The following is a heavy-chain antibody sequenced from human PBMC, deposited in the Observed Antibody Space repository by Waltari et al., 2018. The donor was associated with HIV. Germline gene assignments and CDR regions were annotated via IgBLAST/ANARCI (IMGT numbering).Heavy chain of an antibody. CDR1: GFTFSSYA. D-gene: IGHD3-10*01. J-gene: IGHJ4*02. Sequence: LLESGGNLVQPGGSLTHSCAASGFTFSSYAMTWFRQAPGKGLEWVSGISGSGGETLFADSVKGRFTISRYASTVYLSMNRLTAEDTAVYYCAKVGLSGRWLLRRPFYFDYWGQGILVTVSS. CDR2: ISGSGGET. V-gene: IGHV3-23*01. CDR3: AKVGLSGRWLLRRPFYFDY.